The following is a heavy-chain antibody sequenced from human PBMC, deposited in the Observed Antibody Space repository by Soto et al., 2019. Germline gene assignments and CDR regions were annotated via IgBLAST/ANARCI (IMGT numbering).Heavy chain of an antibody. CDR1: GFTFSSYA. Sequence: VQLVESGGGVVQPGRSLRLSCAASGFTFSSYAMHWVRQAPGKGLEWVAVISYDGSNKYYADSVKGRFTISRDNSKNTLYLQMNSLRAEDTAVYYCARVDDSSSWSYFDYWGQGTLVTVSS. CDR2: ISYDGSNK. D-gene: IGHD6-13*01. J-gene: IGHJ4*02. CDR3: ARVDDSSSWSYFDY. V-gene: IGHV3-30-3*01.